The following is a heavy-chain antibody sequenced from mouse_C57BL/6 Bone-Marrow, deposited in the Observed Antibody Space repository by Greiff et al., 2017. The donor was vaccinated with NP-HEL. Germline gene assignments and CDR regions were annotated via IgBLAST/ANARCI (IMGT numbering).Heavy chain of an antibody. D-gene: IGHD2-4*01. Sequence: DVHLVESGGGLVQPGGSLKLSCAASGFTFSDYYMYWVRQTPEKRLEWVAYISNGGGSTYYPDTVKGRFTISRDNAKNTLYLQMSRLKSEDTAMYYCARPNDYAYAMDYWGQGTSVTVSS. J-gene: IGHJ4*01. CDR2: ISNGGGST. CDR1: GFTFSDYY. CDR3: ARPNDYAYAMDY. V-gene: IGHV5-12*01.